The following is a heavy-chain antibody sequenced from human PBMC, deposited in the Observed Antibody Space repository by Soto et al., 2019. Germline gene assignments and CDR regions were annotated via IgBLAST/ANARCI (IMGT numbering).Heavy chain of an antibody. J-gene: IGHJ5*02. D-gene: IGHD3-10*01. Sequence: ASVKVSCKASGYIFSANYIHWVRQAPGQGLEWLGWINPHGGATNYAQKFLGRVTMSAXTXXSXXXMXLXXLKXDXTAVYYCVRAHALGFSNWFDPWGRGTLVTVSS. CDR1: GYIFSANY. CDR3: VRAHALGFSNWFDP. V-gene: IGHV1-2*02. CDR2: INPHGGAT.